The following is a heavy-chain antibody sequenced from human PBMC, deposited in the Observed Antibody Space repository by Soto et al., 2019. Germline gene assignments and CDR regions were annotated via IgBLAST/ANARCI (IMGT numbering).Heavy chain of an antibody. CDR3: ARGGVSSQWFDP. D-gene: IGHD2-8*01. J-gene: IGHJ5*02. CDR2: IFYSGTT. CDR1: GDSITGGGYY. Sequence: QVQLQESGPGLVKPSQTLSLTCTVSGDSITGGGYYLSWIRQHPGKVPQWIGYIFYSGTTSYNPSLKGRVTLSVDTSKNQFSLELNSVTDADTAVYYCARGGVSSQWFDPWGKGTMVTVSS. V-gene: IGHV4-31*03.